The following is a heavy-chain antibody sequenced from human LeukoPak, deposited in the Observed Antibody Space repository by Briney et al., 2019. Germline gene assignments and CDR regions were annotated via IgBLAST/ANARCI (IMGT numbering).Heavy chain of an antibody. CDR2: FNPEDGET. CDR3: ATSFLRFSPDFDY. J-gene: IGHJ4*02. CDR1: RYTPRELS. D-gene: IGHD4-17*01. V-gene: IGHV1-24*01. Sequence: ASPNVSCKVSRYTPRELSIHSVRQPPGKGLEWVGSFNPEDGETDSAQTFQGRVILTEDTSTDTAYMELRTLTSEDTAVFYCATSFLRFSPDFDYWGQGTLVTVSS.